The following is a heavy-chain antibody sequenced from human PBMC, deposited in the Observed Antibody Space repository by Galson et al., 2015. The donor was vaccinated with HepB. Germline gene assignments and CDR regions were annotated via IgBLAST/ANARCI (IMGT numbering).Heavy chain of an antibody. V-gene: IGHV6-1*01. CDR1: GDSVSSNSAA. D-gene: IGHD3-10*01. Sequence: CAISGDSVSSNSAAWHWIRQSPSRGLEWLGRTYYRSKWYNDYAVSVKSRITINPDTSKNQFSLRLNSVTPEDTAVYYCARDGDLPFDYWGQGTLVTVSS. CDR3: ARDGDLPFDY. CDR2: TYYRSKWYN. J-gene: IGHJ4*02.